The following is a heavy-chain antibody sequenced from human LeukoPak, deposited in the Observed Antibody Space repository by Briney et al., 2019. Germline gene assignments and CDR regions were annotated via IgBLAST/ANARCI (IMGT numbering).Heavy chain of an antibody. V-gene: IGHV4-39*07. J-gene: IGHJ5*02. CDR2: INHSGST. CDR1: GGSISSSGYY. Sequence: SETLSLTCSVSGGSISSSGYYWSWIRQPPGKGLEWIGEINHSGSTNYNPSLKSRVTISVDTSKNQFSLKLSSVTAADTAVYYCARGRGYSSSWYWFDPWGQGTLVTVSS. CDR3: ARGRGYSSSWYWFDP. D-gene: IGHD6-13*01.